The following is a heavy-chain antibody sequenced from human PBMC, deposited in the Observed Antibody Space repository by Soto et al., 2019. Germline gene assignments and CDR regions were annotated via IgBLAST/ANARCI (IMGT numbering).Heavy chain of an antibody. J-gene: IGHJ4*02. V-gene: IGHV3-30-3*01. D-gene: IGHD4-17*01. CDR3: AREAPATVVTGVGYFDY. CDR1: GFTFSSYA. Sequence: QVQLVESGGSVVQPGRSLRLSCAASGFTFSSYAMHWVRQAPGKGLEWVAVISYDGSNKYYADSVKGRFTISRDNSKNTLYLQMNSLRAEVTAVYYCAREAPATVVTGVGYFDYWGQGTLVTVSS. CDR2: ISYDGSNK.